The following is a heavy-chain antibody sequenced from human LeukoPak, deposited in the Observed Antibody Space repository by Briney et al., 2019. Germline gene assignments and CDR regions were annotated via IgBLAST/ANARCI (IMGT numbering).Heavy chain of an antibody. CDR1: GFTFSSYS. Sequence: GGSLRLSCAASGFTFSSYSMNWVRQAPGQGLEWVSSISSSSSYIYYADSVKGRFTISRDNAKNSLYLQMNSLRAEDTAVYYCARPMTYYYDSSGSTDWGQGTLVTVSS. J-gene: IGHJ4*02. D-gene: IGHD3-22*01. CDR2: ISSSSSYI. CDR3: ARPMTYYYDSSGSTD. V-gene: IGHV3-21*01.